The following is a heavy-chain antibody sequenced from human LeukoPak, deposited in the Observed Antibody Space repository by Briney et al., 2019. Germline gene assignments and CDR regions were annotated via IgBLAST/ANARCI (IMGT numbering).Heavy chain of an antibody. D-gene: IGHD2-2*01. J-gene: IGHJ4*02. CDR1: GGSISSGGYY. V-gene: IGHV4-31*03. CDR2: IYYSGST. Sequence: KASQTLSLTCTVSGGSISSGGYYWSWIRQHPGKGLEWIGYIYYSGSTYYNPSLKSRVTMSVDTSKNQFSLKLSSVTAADTAVYYCAGRRRYCSSTSCLPLDYWGQGTLVTVSS. CDR3: AGRRRYCSSTSCLPLDY.